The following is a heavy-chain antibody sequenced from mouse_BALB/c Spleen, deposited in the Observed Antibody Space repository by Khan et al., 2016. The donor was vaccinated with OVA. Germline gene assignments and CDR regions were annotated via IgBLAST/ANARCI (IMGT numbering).Heavy chain of an antibody. J-gene: IGHJ3*01. CDR2: INPNNDYT. V-gene: IGHV1-4*01. D-gene: IGHD2-14*01. CDR1: GYTFTSYT. Sequence: QVQLKQSGAELARPGTSVKMSCKASGYTFTSYTIHWVRQRPGQALEWIGHINPNNDYTNYNQNFKDKATLIVDKSSSTAYMQLSSLTSEDSAVYYCLREGAYYRSDGWFAYWGQGTLVTVSA. CDR3: LREGAYYRSDGWFAY.